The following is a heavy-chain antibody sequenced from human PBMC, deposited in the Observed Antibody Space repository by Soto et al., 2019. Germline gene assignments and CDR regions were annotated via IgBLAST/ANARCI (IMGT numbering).Heavy chain of an antibody. Sequence: QVQLVQSGAEVKKPGASVKVSCKVSGYTLNEVAMHWVRQAPGKGLEWLGGFDPDEAETIYAQHFQGRVTMTEDTSTDTVYKELSSLRSEDTALYFCTTYHGDYNFDHWGQGTLVNVSS. V-gene: IGHV1-24*01. CDR1: GYTLNEVA. CDR3: TTYHGDYNFDH. J-gene: IGHJ5*02. CDR2: FDPDEAET. D-gene: IGHD4-17*01.